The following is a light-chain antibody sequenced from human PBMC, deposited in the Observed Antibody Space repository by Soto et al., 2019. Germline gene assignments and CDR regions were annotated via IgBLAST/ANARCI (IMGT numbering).Light chain of an antibody. CDR3: HQYDNAPQT. CDR2: KAS. Sequence: DIHMTQSPSSLSASVGDRVTITCRASQTISSWLAWYQQKPGKAPKLLIYKASFLEGGVPSRFSGSGSGTDFSLTISRLEPEDFAVYYCHQYDNAPQTYGQGTKVDIK. V-gene: IGKV1-5*03. J-gene: IGKJ2*01. CDR1: QTISSW.